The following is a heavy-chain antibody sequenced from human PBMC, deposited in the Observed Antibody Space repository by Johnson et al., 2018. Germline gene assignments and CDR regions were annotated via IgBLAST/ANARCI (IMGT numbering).Heavy chain of an antibody. CDR3: ARDQVVPNFYFYYYMDV. Sequence: QVQLGQSGGGVVQPWSSVRLSCEGSGFTFSDYGMHWVRQAPGKGLEWVAVILHDEIRTFYRDSVKGRFTISRDNSKSSLYLQMNSLRAEDTAVYYCARDQVVPNFYFYYYMDVWGKGTTVTDSS. V-gene: IGHV3-33*01. CDR2: ILHDEIRT. CDR1: GFTFSDYG. J-gene: IGHJ6*03.